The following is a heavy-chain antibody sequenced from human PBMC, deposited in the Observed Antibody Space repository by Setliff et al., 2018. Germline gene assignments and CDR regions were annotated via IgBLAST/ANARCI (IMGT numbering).Heavy chain of an antibody. J-gene: IGHJ6*03. V-gene: IGHV1-69*05. D-gene: IGHD5-12*01. Sequence: SVKVSCKASGGTFSSYGISWVRQAPGQGLEWLGGTIPNFGTTDYAQKFQGRVTITTDESTSTAYMEMSSLRSEDTAVYYCARERGDIVSTTSYYYYMDVWGKGTTVTVSS. CDR3: ARERGDIVSTTSYYYYMDV. CDR2: TIPNFGTT. CDR1: GGTFSSYG.